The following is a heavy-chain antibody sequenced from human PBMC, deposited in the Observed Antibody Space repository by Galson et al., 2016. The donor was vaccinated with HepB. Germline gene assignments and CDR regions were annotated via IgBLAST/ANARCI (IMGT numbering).Heavy chain of an antibody. CDR3: AKDQKRRLLSPITVAGTDY. D-gene: IGHD6-19*01. CDR1: GFTFRSNA. J-gene: IGHJ4*02. V-gene: IGHV3-23*01. Sequence: SLRLSCAASGFTFRSNAMSWVRQAPGKALEWVSATSGRGVITYYAASVTGRFPISRDNSKNTLYLQMNSLRAEDTAVYYCAKDQKRRLLSPITVAGTDYWGQGTLVTVSS. CDR2: TSGRGVIT.